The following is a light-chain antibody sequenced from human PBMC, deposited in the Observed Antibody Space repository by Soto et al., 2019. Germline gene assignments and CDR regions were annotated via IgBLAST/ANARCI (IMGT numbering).Light chain of an antibody. V-gene: IGKV1-27*01. CDR2: AAS. Sequence: DIPMTQSPSSLSASLGDRVTITCRASQGIGVYLAWFQQKPGNAPKLLIYAASTLQSGVPSRFSGSGSGTDFTLTVSSLQPEEVATYYCQKYNSAPLTFRGGTRVEIK. CDR1: QGIGVY. CDR3: QKYNSAPLT. J-gene: IGKJ4*01.